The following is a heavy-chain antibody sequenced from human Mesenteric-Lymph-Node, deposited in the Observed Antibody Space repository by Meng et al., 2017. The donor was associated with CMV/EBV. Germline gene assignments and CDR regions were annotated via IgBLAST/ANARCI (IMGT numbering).Heavy chain of an antibody. J-gene: IGHJ4*02. CDR2: ISDDGSSK. CDR3: ARENDYRNYFDQ. D-gene: IGHD4-11*01. V-gene: IGHV3-30-3*01. Sequence: GGSLRPSCTVFGFTFSNYPMHWVRQAPGKGLEWVAAISDDGSSKYHADSVTGRFTISRDNSRNALYLQMNSLRGEDTALYYCARENDYRNYFDQWGQGTLVTVSS. CDR1: GFTFSNYP.